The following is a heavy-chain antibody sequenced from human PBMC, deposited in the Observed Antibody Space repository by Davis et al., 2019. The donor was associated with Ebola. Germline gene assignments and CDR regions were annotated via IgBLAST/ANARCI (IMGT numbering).Heavy chain of an antibody. D-gene: IGHD6-13*01. CDR3: ARAAGAAADYYYYGMDV. CDR2: INGGNGDT. CDR1: GYIFTSYA. J-gene: IGHJ6*02. V-gene: IGHV1-3*01. Sequence: ASVKVSCKASGYIFTSYAMHWVRQAPGQRLEWMGWINGGNGDTKYSQKFRDRVTITADKSTSTAYMELSSLRSEDTAVYYCARAAGAAADYYYYGMDVWGQGTTVTVSS.